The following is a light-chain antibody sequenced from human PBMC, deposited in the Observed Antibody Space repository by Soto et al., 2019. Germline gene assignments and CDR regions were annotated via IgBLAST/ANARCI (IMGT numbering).Light chain of an antibody. CDR3: FLSYSGTNWV. V-gene: IGLV2-14*01. Sequence: QSALTQPASVSGSPGQSITISCTGTSSDVGGYNYVSWYQQHPGKAPKLMIYEVSNRPSGVSNRFSGSKSGNTASLTISGLQAEDEADYYCFLSYSGTNWVFGGGTKLTVL. CDR1: SSDVGGYNY. CDR2: EVS. J-gene: IGLJ3*02.